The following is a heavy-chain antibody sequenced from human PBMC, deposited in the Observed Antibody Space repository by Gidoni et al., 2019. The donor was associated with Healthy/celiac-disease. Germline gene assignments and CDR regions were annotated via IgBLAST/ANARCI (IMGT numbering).Heavy chain of an antibody. J-gene: IGHJ2*01. V-gene: IGHV1-69*01. D-gene: IGHD2-15*01. CDR1: GGTFSSYA. Sequence: QVQLVQSGAEVTKTGSSVKGSRKASGGTFSSYAIRWVLQAPGQGLAWMGGILPIFGTANYAQKFQGRVTITADESTSTAYMELSSLGSEDTVVYYCASHGGGNWYFDLWGRGTLVTVSS. CDR2: ILPIFGTA. CDR3: ASHGGGNWYFDL.